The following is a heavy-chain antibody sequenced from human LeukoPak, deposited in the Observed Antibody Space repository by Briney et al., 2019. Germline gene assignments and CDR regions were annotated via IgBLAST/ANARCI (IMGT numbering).Heavy chain of an antibody. D-gene: IGHD6-19*01. CDR2: ISWNSGSI. J-gene: IGHJ4*02. Sequence: GGSLRLSCAASGFTFDDYAMHWVRQAPGKGLEWVSGISWNSGSIGYADSVQGRFTISRDNAKNSLYLQMNSLRAEDTALYYCAKAIGIAVAGSLDDYWGQGTLVTVSS. CDR1: GFTFDDYA. CDR3: AKAIGIAVAGSLDDY. V-gene: IGHV3-9*01.